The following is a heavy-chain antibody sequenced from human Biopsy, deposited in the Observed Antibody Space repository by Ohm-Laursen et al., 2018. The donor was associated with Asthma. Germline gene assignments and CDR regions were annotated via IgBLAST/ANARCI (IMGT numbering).Heavy chain of an antibody. Sequence: SLRLSCAASGFAVSRDHMFWVRQAPGKGLEWVSVIYSGATSHTADSVRGRFTISRDYSKNTLYLQMHSLRAEDTAVYYCARGDSSNWSHYYFDYWGQGTLVTVSS. CDR3: ARGDSSNWSHYYFDY. V-gene: IGHV3-53*01. D-gene: IGHD3-22*01. J-gene: IGHJ4*02. CDR2: IYSGATS. CDR1: GFAVSRDH.